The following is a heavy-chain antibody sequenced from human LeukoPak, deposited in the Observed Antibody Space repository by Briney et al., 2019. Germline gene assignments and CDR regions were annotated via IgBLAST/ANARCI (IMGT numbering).Heavy chain of an antibody. J-gene: IGHJ3*02. Sequence: ASVKVSCKNPGYSIAGYYIHWVRQAPGQGLEWMGRLNPNYRDTNFAQRFQGRVTMTRDTTITTAFMELNNLRSDDTAIYYCARGAYDYDAFDIWGQGTMVIVSS. D-gene: IGHD4-11*01. CDR2: LNPNYRDT. V-gene: IGHV1-2*06. CDR3: ARGAYDYDAFDI. CDR1: GYSIAGYY.